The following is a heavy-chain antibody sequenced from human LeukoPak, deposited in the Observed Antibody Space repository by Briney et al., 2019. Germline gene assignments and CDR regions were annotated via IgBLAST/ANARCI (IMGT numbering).Heavy chain of an antibody. J-gene: IGHJ5*02. Sequence: ASVKVSCKASGYIFRDYGVSWVRQVPGQGLGWLGWIRLLNGNRNLAQKFQGRVTLTTDTSTDTAYMELKSLRSDDTAVYYCAREAWQYGSGSYWFDPWGQGTLVTVS. V-gene: IGHV1-18*01. CDR2: IRLLNGNR. D-gene: IGHD3-10*01. CDR3: AREAWQYGSGSYWFDP. CDR1: GYIFRDYG.